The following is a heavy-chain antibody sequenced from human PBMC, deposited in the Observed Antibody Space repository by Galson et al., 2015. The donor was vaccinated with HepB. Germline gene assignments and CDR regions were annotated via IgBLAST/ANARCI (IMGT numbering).Heavy chain of an antibody. CDR3: ATGAFYDSLTGYYRPYHYVMDV. D-gene: IGHD3-9*01. V-gene: IGHV1-24*01. Sequence: SVKVSCKVSGYTLTELSMHWVRQAPGKGLEWMGGLDPEDGETIYAQKFQGRVTMTEDTPTDTAHMELSSLRSEDTAVYYCATGAFYDSLTGYYRPYHYVMDVWGQGTTVTVS. J-gene: IGHJ6*02. CDR2: LDPEDGET. CDR1: GYTLTELS.